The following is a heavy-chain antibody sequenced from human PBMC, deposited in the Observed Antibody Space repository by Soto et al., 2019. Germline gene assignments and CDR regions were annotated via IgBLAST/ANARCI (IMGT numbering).Heavy chain of an antibody. CDR2: ISAYNGNT. Sequence: ASVKVSCKASGYTFTSYGISWVRQAPGQGLEWMGWISAYNGNTNYAQKLQGRVTMTTDTSTSTAYMELRSLRSDDTAVYYCARDDTLYYDFWSGYSGKFDYWGQGTLVTVSS. J-gene: IGHJ4*02. CDR1: GYTFTSYG. V-gene: IGHV1-18*01. CDR3: ARDDTLYYDFWSGYSGKFDY. D-gene: IGHD3-3*01.